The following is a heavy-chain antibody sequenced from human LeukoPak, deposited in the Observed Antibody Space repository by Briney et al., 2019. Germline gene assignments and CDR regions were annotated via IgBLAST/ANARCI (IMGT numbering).Heavy chain of an antibody. D-gene: IGHD1-26*01. J-gene: IGHJ4*02. CDR1: GFTFSGYW. V-gene: IGHV3-7*03. CDR3: AKDGVGATIGYFDY. CDR2: IKQDGYEK. Sequence: GGSLRLSCAASGFTFSGYWMSWVRQTPEKGLEWVANIKQDGYEKYYADSVKGRFTISRDNSKNSLYLQMNSLRTEDTALYYCAKDGVGATIGYFDYWGQGTLVTVS.